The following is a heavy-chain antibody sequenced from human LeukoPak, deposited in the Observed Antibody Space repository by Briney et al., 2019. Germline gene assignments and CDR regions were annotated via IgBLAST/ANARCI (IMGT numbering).Heavy chain of an antibody. CDR3: TRGEEYYYDSSGPPNMDY. Sequence: GGSLRLSCAASGFTFSGSAMRWVRQASGKGLEWVGRIRSKANSYATAYAASVKGRFTISRDDSKNTAYLQMNSLKTEDTAVYYCTRGEEYYYDSSGPPNMDYWGQGTLVTVSS. CDR2: IRSKANSYAT. CDR1: GFTFSGSA. D-gene: IGHD3-22*01. V-gene: IGHV3-73*01. J-gene: IGHJ4*02.